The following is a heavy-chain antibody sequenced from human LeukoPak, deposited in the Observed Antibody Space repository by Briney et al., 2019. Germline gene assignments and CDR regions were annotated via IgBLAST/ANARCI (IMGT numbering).Heavy chain of an antibody. D-gene: IGHD2-15*01. V-gene: IGHV3-23*01. J-gene: IGHJ4*02. CDR1: GFTFSSSA. CDR3: AKQLGYCSDGSCYFPY. Sequence: GGSLRLSCAASGFTFSSSAMSWVRQAPGKGLEWVSAISNNGGYTYYADSVQGRFTISRDNSKSTLCLQMNSLRAEDTAVYYCAKQLGYCSDGSCYFPYWGQGTLVTVYS. CDR2: ISNNGGYT.